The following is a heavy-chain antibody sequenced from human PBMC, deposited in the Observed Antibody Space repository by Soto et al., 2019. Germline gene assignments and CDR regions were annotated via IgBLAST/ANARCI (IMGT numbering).Heavy chain of an antibody. Sequence: GGSLRLSCAASGFTFSSYAMSWVRQAPGKGLEWVSAISDNGGSTYYADSVKGRFTISRDNSKDTLYLQMNSLRAEDTATYYCAKGSLATYYYASGRSNYFDYWGQGTLVTVSS. D-gene: IGHD3-10*01. J-gene: IGHJ4*02. CDR2: ISDNGGST. V-gene: IGHV3-23*01. CDR3: AKGSLATYYYASGRSNYFDY. CDR1: GFTFSSYA.